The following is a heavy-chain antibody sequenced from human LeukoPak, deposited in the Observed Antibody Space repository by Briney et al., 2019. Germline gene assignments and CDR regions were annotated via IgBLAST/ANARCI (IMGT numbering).Heavy chain of an antibody. D-gene: IGHD3-10*01. CDR1: GYTFTSYG. CDR3: ARGWYYYGSGNYYRLDY. V-gene: IGHV1-18*01. CDR2: ISAYNGNT. Sequence: ASVKVSCKASGYTFTSYGISWVRQAPGQGLEWMGWISAYNGNTNYAQKLQGRVTMTTDTSTSTAYMELRSLRSDDTAVYYCARGWYYYGSGNYYRLDYWGQGTLVTVSS. J-gene: IGHJ4*02.